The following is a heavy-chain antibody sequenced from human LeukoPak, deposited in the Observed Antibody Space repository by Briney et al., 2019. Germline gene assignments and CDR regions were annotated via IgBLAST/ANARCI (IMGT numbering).Heavy chain of an antibody. V-gene: IGHV3-7*03. CDR1: EFTFTNYW. J-gene: IGHJ4*02. Sequence: GGSLRLSCAITEFTFTNYWKNWVRQASGKGLEWVANMSPDGNGKKYVDSVKGRFTISTDNAKKTLYLQMNSLRVEGTAIYYCLGYGNDNPWGQGALVTVSS. CDR3: LGYGNDNP. CDR2: MSPDGNGK. D-gene: IGHD5-12*01.